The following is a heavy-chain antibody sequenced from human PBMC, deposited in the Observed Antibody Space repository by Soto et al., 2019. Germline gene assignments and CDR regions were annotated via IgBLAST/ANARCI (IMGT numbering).Heavy chain of an antibody. CDR3: AWTQYCSGGSCYPAGMDV. CDR1: GYTFTSYG. J-gene: IGHJ6*02. Sequence: QVQLVQSGAEVKKPGASVKVSCKASGYTFTSYGISWVRQAPGQGLEWMGWISAYNGNTNYAQKLKGRVTMTTDTSTSTAYMELRSLGSDDTAVYFCAWTQYCSGGSCYPAGMDVWGQGTTVTVSS. CDR2: ISAYNGNT. D-gene: IGHD2-15*01. V-gene: IGHV1-18*01.